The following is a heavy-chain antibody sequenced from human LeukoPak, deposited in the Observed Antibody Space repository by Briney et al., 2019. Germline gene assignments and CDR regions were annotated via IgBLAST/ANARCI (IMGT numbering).Heavy chain of an antibody. CDR1: GGTFSSYA. D-gene: IGHD3-10*01. Sequence: SVKVSCKASGGTFSSYAISWVRQAPGQGLEWMGRIIPIFGTANYAQKFQGRVTITTDESTSTAYMELSSLRSDDTAVYYCERDLNLRRLWFGESDYYYYYMDVWGKGTTVTVSS. CDR3: ERDLNLRRLWFGESDYYYYYMDV. J-gene: IGHJ6*03. CDR2: IIPIFGTA. V-gene: IGHV1-69*05.